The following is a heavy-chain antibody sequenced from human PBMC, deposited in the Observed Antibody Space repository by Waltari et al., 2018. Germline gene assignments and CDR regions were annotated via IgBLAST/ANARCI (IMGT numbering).Heavy chain of an antibody. CDR3: TRGGNYDFWSHRPFVDP. J-gene: IGHJ5*02. CDR1: GASFSDSY. D-gene: IGHD3-3*01. CDR2: IRHPGST. V-gene: IGHV4-34*01. Sequence: QVQLQQWGAGLLGPSVTLSLTCAVSGASFSDSYWGWVRQPPGKGLEWIGQIRHPGSTNYNPSLKSRVTISIDTPRSQFSLRLSSVTAADTALYFCTRGGNYDFWSHRPFVDPWGQGTLVTVSS.